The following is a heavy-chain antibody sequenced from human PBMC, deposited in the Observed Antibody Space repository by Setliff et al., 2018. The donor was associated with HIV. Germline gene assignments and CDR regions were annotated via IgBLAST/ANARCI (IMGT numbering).Heavy chain of an antibody. CDR1: GGSISGFY. D-gene: IGHD3-10*01. V-gene: IGHV4-4*07. CDR3: ARSIYGSGTYPLDI. J-gene: IGHJ4*02. CDR2: IYDSGST. Sequence: SETLSLTCTVSGGSISGFYWNWIRQSAGKGLQWIGRIYDSGSTKYNPSLKSRVTMSLDTSKNQFSLNLDSVTAADTAVFYCARSIYGSGTYPLDIWGQGILVTVSS.